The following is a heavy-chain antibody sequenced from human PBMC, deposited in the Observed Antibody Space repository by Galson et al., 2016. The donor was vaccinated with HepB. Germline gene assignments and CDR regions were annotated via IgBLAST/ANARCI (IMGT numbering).Heavy chain of an antibody. CDR3: ARAAALRFFLKYGMDV. CDR1: GFTFSSYS. Sequence: LRLSCAVSGFTFSSYSMDWVRQPPGKGLEWIGEINHSGSTNYNPSLKSRVTISVDTSKNQFSLRLSSVTAADTAVYYCARAAALRFFLKYGMDVWGQGTTVTASS. J-gene: IGHJ6*02. D-gene: IGHD3-3*01. V-gene: IGHV4-34*01. CDR2: INHSGST.